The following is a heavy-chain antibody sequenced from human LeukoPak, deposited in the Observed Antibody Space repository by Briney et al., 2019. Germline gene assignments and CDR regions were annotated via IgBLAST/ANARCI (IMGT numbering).Heavy chain of an antibody. Sequence: PGGFLRLSCAASGFTFSSYWMHWVRQAPGKGLVWVSRINSDGSSTNYADSVKGRFTISRDNAKNTLYLQMNSLRAEDTAVYYCARGASPNAFDIWGQGTMVTVSS. V-gene: IGHV3-74*01. CDR1: GFTFSSYW. CDR3: ARGASPNAFDI. J-gene: IGHJ3*02. CDR2: INSDGSST.